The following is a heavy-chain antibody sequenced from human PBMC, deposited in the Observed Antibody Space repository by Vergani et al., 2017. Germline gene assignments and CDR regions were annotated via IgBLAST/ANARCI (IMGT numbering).Heavy chain of an antibody. V-gene: IGHV3-30*02. CDR3: AKGPYYYGSGSYYSSGGAFDI. CDR2: IRYDGSNK. Sequence: QVQLVESGGGVVQPGGSLRLSCAASGFTFSSYGMHWVRQAPGKELEWVAFIRYDGSNKYYADSVKGRFTISRDNSKNTLYLQMNSLRAEDTAVYYCAKGPYYYGSGSYYSSGGAFDIWGQGTMVTVSS. J-gene: IGHJ3*02. CDR1: GFTFSSYG. D-gene: IGHD3-10*01.